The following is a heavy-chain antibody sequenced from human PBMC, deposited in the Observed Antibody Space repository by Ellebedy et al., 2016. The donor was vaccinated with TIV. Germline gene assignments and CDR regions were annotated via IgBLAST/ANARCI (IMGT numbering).Heavy chain of an antibody. D-gene: IGHD5-24*01. Sequence: SETLSLXXSVSHFPISGGYYWGWVRQTPVKGLEWIGSMFHSGSTYYNPSLKSRVTMSVDTSKNQLSLRLSPVTAADTAIYYCTRMMSRGFSTPGYWGQGTLVTVSS. CDR3: TRMMSRGFSTPGY. V-gene: IGHV4-38-2*02. CDR1: HFPISGGYY. CDR2: MFHSGST. J-gene: IGHJ4*02.